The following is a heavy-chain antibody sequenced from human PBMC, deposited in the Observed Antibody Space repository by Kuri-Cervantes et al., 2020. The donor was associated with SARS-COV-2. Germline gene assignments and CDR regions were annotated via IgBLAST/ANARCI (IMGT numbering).Heavy chain of an antibody. V-gene: IGHV4-34*01. CDR1: GGSISSYY. CDR3: ARQADGSDTGSMTG. Sequence: ESLKISCTVSGGSISSYYWSWIRQPPGKGLEWIGEINHSGSTNYNPSLKGRVTISVDTSKNQFSLKLSSVIAADTAVYYCARQADGSDTGSMTGWGQGTLVTVSS. J-gene: IGHJ4*02. D-gene: IGHD1-26*01. CDR2: INHSGST.